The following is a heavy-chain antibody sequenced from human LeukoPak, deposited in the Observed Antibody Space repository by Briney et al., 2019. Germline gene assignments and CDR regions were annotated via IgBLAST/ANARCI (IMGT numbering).Heavy chain of an antibody. CDR2: IGTLRDT. CDR1: GFTLSNYD. J-gene: IGHJ4*02. Sequence: GGSLRLSCAASGFTLSNYDMHWVRQTAGKGLEWVSAIGTLRDTYYADSVKGRFTMSREDAKNSLYLQMNSLRVEDTAVYYCARGMGRRHIVVVVAAYFDYWGQGTLVTVSS. V-gene: IGHV3-13*01. CDR3: ARGMGRRHIVVVVAAYFDY. D-gene: IGHD2-15*01.